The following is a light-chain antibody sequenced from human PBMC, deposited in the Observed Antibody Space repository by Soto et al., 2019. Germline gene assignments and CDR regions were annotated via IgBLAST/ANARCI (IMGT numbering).Light chain of an antibody. J-gene: IGKJ1*01. V-gene: IGKV1-5*03. CDR3: QQYYGYWT. CDR2: EAS. Sequence: DIQMTQSPSTLSASVGDRVTITCRASQSISDSLAWYQQKPGKAPKLLIYEASSLKSGVPSRFSGSRSGTEYTLTISSVEPDDCATYYCQQYYGYWTFGQGTKVEIK. CDR1: QSISDS.